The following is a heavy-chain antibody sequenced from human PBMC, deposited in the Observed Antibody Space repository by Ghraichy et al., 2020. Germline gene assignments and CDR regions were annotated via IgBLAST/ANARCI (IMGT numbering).Heavy chain of an antibody. V-gene: IGHV3-49*03. D-gene: IGHD3-10*01. CDR3: TREGPYYGDAFDI. CDR1: GFTFGDYA. CDR2: IRSKAYGGTT. J-gene: IGHJ3*02. Sequence: GGSLRLSCTASGFTFGDYAMSWFRQAPGKGLEWVGFIRSKAYGGTTEYAASVKGRFTISRDDSKSIAYLQMNSLKTEDTAVYYCTREGPYYGDAFDIWGQGTMVTVSS.